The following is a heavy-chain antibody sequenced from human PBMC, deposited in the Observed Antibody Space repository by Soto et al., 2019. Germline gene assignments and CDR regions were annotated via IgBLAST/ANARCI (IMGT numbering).Heavy chain of an antibody. CDR2: LHYSGPT. V-gene: IGHV4-31*03. CDR1: GGSINRVGYY. Sequence: SETLSLTCTVSGGSINRVGYYWSWIRQHPGKGLEWLGYLHYSGPTYYYPSLKSRVAISIDTSKTQFSLNLTSLTAADTALYYCARDASITWPYFDSGGQGVLVTVSS. D-gene: IGHD2-2*01. J-gene: IGHJ4*02. CDR3: ARDASITWPYFDS.